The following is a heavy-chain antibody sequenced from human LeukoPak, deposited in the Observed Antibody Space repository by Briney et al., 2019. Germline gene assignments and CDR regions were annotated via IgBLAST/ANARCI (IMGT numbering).Heavy chain of an antibody. D-gene: IGHD2-2*01. CDR2: IYSGGST. Sequence: GGSLRLACAASGFTVSSNYMSWVRQAPGKGLEGVSVIYSGGSTYYADSVKGRFTISRDNSKNTLYLQMNSLRAEDTAVYYCARFYCSRTSCSENWFDPWGQGTLVTVSS. CDR3: ARFYCSRTSCSENWFDP. J-gene: IGHJ5*02. CDR1: GFTVSSNY. V-gene: IGHV3-53*01.